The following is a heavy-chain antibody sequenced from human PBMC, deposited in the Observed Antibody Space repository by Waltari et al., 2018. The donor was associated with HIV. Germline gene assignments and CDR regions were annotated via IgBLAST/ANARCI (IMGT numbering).Heavy chain of an antibody. CDR2: INLSEYT. J-gene: IGHJ3*02. CDR3: ARSRGLIKWNRYFDT. V-gene: IGHV4-34*01. D-gene: IGHD1-20*01. Sequence: QAQLKQWGAGLLKPSETLSLTCAVYGGSFSGHYWTWIRQPPGKGLEWIGEINLSEYTNYNPSLKSRLTISLDASKNQFSLKMTAVTAADMAVYYCARSRGLIKWNRYFDTWAQGTVVSVSS. CDR1: GGSFSGHY.